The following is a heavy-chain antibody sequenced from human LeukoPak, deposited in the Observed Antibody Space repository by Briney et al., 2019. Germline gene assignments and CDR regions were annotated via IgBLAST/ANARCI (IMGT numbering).Heavy chain of an antibody. D-gene: IGHD6-19*01. V-gene: IGHV1-69*13. J-gene: IGHJ3*02. CDR1: GGTFSSYA. Sequence: ASMKVSCKASGGTFSSYAISWVRQAPGQGLEWMGGIIPIFGTANYAQKFQGRVTITADESTSTAYMELSSLRSEDTAVYYCARDRTRSGYIAVAGVAFDIWGQGTMVTVSS. CDR3: ARDRTRSGYIAVAGVAFDI. CDR2: IIPIFGTA.